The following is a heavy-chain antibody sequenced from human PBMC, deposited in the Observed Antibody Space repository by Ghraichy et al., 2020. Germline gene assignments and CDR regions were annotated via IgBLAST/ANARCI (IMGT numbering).Heavy chain of an antibody. CDR2: ITSSSSFI. Sequence: GSLRLSCVGSGFTFSSYSMNWVRQAPGKGLEWVSYITSSSSFISYADSVKGRFTVSRDNAQNSLSLQMKSLRGEDTAVYYCARGSTVVRFYYYGGMDVWGQGTTVTVSS. V-gene: IGHV3-48*01. J-gene: IGHJ6*02. D-gene: IGHD4-23*01. CDR1: GFTFSSYS. CDR3: ARGSTVVRFYYYGGMDV.